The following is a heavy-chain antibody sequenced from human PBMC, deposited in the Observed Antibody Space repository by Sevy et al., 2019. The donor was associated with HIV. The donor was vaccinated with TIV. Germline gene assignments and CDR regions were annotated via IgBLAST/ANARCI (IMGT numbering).Heavy chain of an antibody. Sequence: SETLSLTCTVSGGSVSSDTYNWSWIRQPPGQELEWIGYIYYSGTTNYNPSLKSRVTISVDTSKNQFSLKLTSVTAADTALYYCAGVGGLTHYGMDVWGQGTTVTVSS. D-gene: IGHD1-26*01. V-gene: IGHV4-61*01. CDR1: GGSVSSDTYN. CDR3: AGVGGLTHYGMDV. J-gene: IGHJ6*02. CDR2: IYYSGTT.